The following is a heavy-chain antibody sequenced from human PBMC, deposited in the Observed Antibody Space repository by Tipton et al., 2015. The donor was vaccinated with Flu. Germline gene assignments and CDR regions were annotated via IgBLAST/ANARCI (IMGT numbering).Heavy chain of an antibody. J-gene: IGHJ4*02. CDR2: TFHSGNT. V-gene: IGHV4-39*07. CDR1: GSSIRSSNYY. D-gene: IGHD2-2*01. CDR3: ARDPSLGMPDYFDY. Sequence: TLSLTCAVSGSSIRSSNYYWGWIRQPPGKGLEWIGNTFHSGNTYHNPSLKSRVTISVDTSKNQFSLKLSSVTAADTAVYYCARDPSLGMPDYFDYWGQGILVTASS.